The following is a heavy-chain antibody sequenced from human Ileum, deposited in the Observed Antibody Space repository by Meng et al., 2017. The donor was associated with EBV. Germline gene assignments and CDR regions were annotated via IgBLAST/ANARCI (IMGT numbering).Heavy chain of an antibody. CDR3: AKNGEKYFEY. CDR1: GGSISVINW. Sequence: HVPLQASGPGLVNPSGTRSLTCAVSGGSISVINWWSWVRQSPEKGLEWIGEMSDSGITHYNPSLKSRVTISADKSNNQFSLKLTSVTSADTAVYFCAKNGEKYFEYWGQGTLVTVSS. CDR2: MSDSGIT. J-gene: IGHJ4*02. V-gene: IGHV4-4*02.